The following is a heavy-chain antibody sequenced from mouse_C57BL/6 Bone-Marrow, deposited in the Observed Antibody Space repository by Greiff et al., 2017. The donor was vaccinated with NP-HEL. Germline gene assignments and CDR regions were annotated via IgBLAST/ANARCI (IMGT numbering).Heavy chain of an antibody. V-gene: IGHV1-4*01. Sequence: VKLVESGAELARPGASVKMSCKASGYTFTSYTMHWVKQRPGQGLEWIGYINPSSGYTKSNQKFKDKATLTADKSSSTAYMQLSSLTSEDSAVYYCARSLLYYDYFMDYWGQGTSVTVSS. CDR3: ARSLLYYDYFMDY. J-gene: IGHJ4*01. D-gene: IGHD2-4*01. CDR1: GYTFTSYT. CDR2: INPSSGYT.